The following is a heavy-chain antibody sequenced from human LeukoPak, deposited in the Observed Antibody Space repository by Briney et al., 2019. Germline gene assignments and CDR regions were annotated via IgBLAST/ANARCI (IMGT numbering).Heavy chain of an antibody. J-gene: IGHJ6*02. CDR1: GFTVSSNY. Sequence: GGSLRLSCAASGFTVSSNYMSWVRQAPGKGLEWVSVIYSGGSTYYADSVKGRFTISRDNSKNTLYLQMNSLRAEDTAVYYCASDVLRDSYYGMDVWGQGTTVTVSS. D-gene: IGHD3-16*01. CDR2: IYSGGST. CDR3: ASDVLRDSYYGMDV. V-gene: IGHV3-53*01.